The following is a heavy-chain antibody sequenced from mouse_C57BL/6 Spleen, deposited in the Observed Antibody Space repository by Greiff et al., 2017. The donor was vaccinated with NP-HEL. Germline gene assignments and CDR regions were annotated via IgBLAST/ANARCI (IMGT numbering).Heavy chain of an antibody. Sequence: EVQLVESGGGLVKPGGSLKLSCAASGFTFSDYGMHWVRQAPEKGLEWVAYISSGSSTIYYADTVKGRFTISRDNAKNTLFLQMTSLRSEDTAMYYCASNYDYDGGFDYWGQGTTLTVSS. CDR1: GFTFSDYG. D-gene: IGHD2-4*01. J-gene: IGHJ2*01. V-gene: IGHV5-17*01. CDR2: ISSGSSTI. CDR3: ASNYDYDGGFDY.